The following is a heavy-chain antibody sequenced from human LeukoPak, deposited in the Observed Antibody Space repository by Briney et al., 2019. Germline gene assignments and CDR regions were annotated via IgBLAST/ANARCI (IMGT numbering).Heavy chain of an antibody. V-gene: IGHV3-15*01. CDR2: IKSKGAGETT. J-gene: IGHJ4*02. CDR3: TTDLGLTMIRGVIVY. Sequence: GGSLRLSCAASGFTFTNAWMTWVRQAPGKGREWVVRIKSKGAGETTDYATPVKGRFSMSRDDSKATMYLQMYSLEAEDTAVYYCTTDLGLTMIRGVIVYWGQGALVTVSS. D-gene: IGHD3-10*01. CDR1: GFTFTNAW.